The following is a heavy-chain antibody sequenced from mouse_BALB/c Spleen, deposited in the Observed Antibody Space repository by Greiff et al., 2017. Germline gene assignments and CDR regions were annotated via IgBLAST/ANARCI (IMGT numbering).Heavy chain of an antibody. CDR3: NAFAWFAY. V-gene: IGHV14-4*02. J-gene: IGHJ3*01. CDR2: IDPENGDT. CDR1: GFNIKDYY. Sequence: EVKLVESGAELVRSGASVKLSCTASGFNIKDYYMHWVKQRPEQGLEWIGWIDPENGDTEYAPKFQGKATMTADTSSNTAYLQLSSLTSEDTAVYYCNAFAWFAYWGQGTLVTVSA.